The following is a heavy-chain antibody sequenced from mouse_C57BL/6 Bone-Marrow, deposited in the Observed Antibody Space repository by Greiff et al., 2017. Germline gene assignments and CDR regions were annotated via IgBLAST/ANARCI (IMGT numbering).Heavy chain of an antibody. D-gene: IGHD2-14*01. CDR2: IWSGGST. Sequence: VKLVESGPGLVQPSQSLSITCTVSGFSLTSYGVHWVRQSPGKGLEWLGVIWSGGSTDYNAAFISRLSISKDNSKSQVFFKMNSLQADDTAIYYCARSIGWGGAYWGQGTLVTVSA. J-gene: IGHJ3*01. CDR3: ARSIGWGGAY. CDR1: GFSLTSYG. V-gene: IGHV2-2*01.